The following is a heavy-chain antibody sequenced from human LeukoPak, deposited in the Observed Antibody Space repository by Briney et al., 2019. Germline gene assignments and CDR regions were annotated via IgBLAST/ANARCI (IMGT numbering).Heavy chain of an antibody. V-gene: IGHV3-11*04. CDR2: ISTSGNTI. CDR1: GFTFSDYY. Sequence: GGSLRLSCAASGFTFSDYYMTWIRQAPGKGLEWVSYISTSGNTIYYADSVKGRFIISRDNAKNSLYLQMNSLRAEDTAVYYCTRDLFPPSAFDIWGQGTMVTVSS. J-gene: IGHJ3*02. CDR3: TRDLFPPSAFDI.